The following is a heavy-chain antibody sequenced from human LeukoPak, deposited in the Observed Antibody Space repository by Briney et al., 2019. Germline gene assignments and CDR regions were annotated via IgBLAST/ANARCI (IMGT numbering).Heavy chain of an antibody. CDR3: ARVSSGGITMIVVGTEDY. CDR1: GFTFSSYS. V-gene: IGHV3-21*01. J-gene: IGHJ4*02. CDR2: VSSSSSYV. D-gene: IGHD3-22*01. Sequence: PGGSLRLSCAASGFTFSSYSMNWVRQAPGKGLEWVSSVSSSSSYVYYADSVKGRFTISRDNAKNSLYLQMNSLRAEDTAVYYCARVSSGGITMIVVGTEDYWGQGTLVTVSS.